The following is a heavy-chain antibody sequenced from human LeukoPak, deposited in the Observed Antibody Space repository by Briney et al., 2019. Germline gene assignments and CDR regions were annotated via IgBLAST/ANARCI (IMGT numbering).Heavy chain of an antibody. D-gene: IGHD1-7*01. J-gene: IGHJ4*02. V-gene: IGHV4-39*01. CDR2: ISDTGTT. CDR1: GASINSRNNY. CDR3: ARRNYPYYFDY. Sequence: PSETLSLTCTVSGASINSRNNYWGWLRQPPWKGLEWIAIISDTGTTYYSPSLKSRLTISVDTSKNQFSLTLSSVTAADTAVYYCARRNYPYYFDYWGQGTLVTVSS.